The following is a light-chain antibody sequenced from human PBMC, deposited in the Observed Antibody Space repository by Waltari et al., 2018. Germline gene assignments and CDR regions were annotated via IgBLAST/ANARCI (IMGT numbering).Light chain of an antibody. CDR2: DAS. J-gene: IGKJ1*01. V-gene: IGKV3-20*01. Sequence: EIVLTQSPSTLSLSPGERATLSCRASQSVGKYLVWYQQKPGQAPRLLIYDASIRATGIPDRFSGSGSGTDFSLTISRLEPEDSAVYYCQKYVNLPATFGQGTKVEI. CDR1: QSVGKY. CDR3: QKYVNLPAT.